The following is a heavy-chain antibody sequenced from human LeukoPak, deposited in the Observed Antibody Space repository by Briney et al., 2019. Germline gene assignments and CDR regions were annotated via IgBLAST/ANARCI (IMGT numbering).Heavy chain of an antibody. Sequence: ASVKLSCKAAGGTFSSYAISWVRQAPGQGLEWMGGIIPIFGTANYAQKFQGRVTITADESTSTAYMELSSLRSEDTAVYSYASHSYTRGYCSGGSCYSPRLEPGGQGPLVTVSS. V-gene: IGHV1-69*01. CDR3: ASHSYTRGYCSGGSCYSPRLEP. D-gene: IGHD2-15*01. CDR1: GGTFSSYA. J-gene: IGHJ5*02. CDR2: IIPIFGTA.